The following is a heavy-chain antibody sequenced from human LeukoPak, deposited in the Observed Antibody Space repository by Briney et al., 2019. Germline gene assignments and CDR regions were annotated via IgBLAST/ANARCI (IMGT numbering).Heavy chain of an antibody. V-gene: IGHV4-39*02. D-gene: IGHD2-15*01. CDR3: ARVSCSGGACPFGSWFDP. Sequence: SETLSLTCTVSGGSITSGSYYWGWIRQPPGKGLEWIGSIYYSGSTYYNPSLKGRVTISVDTSNKLFSLKLSSVTAADTAVYYCARVSCSGGACPFGSWFDPWGQGTLVTVSS. CDR1: GGSITSGSYY. CDR2: IYYSGST. J-gene: IGHJ5*02.